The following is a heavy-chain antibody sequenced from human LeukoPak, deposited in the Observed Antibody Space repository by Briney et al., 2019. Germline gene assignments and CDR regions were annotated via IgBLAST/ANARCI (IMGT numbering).Heavy chain of an antibody. D-gene: IGHD6-13*01. Sequence: GASVKVSCKASGYSFGISDINWVRRATGQGLEWMGWMNPNRGSTGYAQKFQGRVTMTRSTSISTAYMELSGLTSEDTAMYYCVRDTRGPAAADDPFDLWGQGTMVTVSS. V-gene: IGHV1-8*01. CDR3: VRDTRGPAAADDPFDL. CDR1: GYSFGISD. CDR2: MNPNRGST. J-gene: IGHJ3*01.